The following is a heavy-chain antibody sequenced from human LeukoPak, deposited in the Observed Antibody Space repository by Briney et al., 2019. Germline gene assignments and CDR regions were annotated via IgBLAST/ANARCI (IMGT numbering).Heavy chain of an antibody. CDR2: ISYDGSNK. CDR3: AKAQYSSSLFSHFDY. V-gene: IGHV3-30*18. D-gene: IGHD6-6*01. CDR1: GFTFSSYG. J-gene: IGHJ4*02. Sequence: GGSLRLSCAASGFTFSSYGMHWVRQAPGKGLEWVAVISYDGSNKYYADSVKGRFTISRDNSKNTLYLQMNSLRAEDTAVYYCAKAQYSSSLFSHFDYWGQGTLVTVSS.